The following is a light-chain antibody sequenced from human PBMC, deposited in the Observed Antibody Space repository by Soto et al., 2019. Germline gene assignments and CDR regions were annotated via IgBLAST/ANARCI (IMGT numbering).Light chain of an antibody. CDR1: QSVTTF. CDR3: QQRTNWPLT. J-gene: IGKJ4*01. CDR2: DAS. Sequence: EIVLTQSPVTLSLSPGERATLSCRASQSVTTFLAWYQQKPGQAPRLLIYDASKRATGIQARFSGSGSGTDFTLTISSLEPEDFAVYYCQQRTNWPLTFGGGTQVELK. V-gene: IGKV3-11*01.